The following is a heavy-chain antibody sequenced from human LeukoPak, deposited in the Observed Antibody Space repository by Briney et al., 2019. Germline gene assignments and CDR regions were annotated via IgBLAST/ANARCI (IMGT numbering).Heavy chain of an antibody. Sequence: GGSLRLSCAASGFTFSSYAMSWVRQAPGKGLGWVSAISGSGGSTYYADSVKGRFTISRDNSKNTLYLQMNSLRAEDTAVYYCAKDSYGSGSYFLWWGQGTLVAVSS. D-gene: IGHD3-10*01. CDR2: ISGSGGST. CDR1: GFTFSSYA. V-gene: IGHV3-23*01. J-gene: IGHJ4*02. CDR3: AKDSYGSGSYFLW.